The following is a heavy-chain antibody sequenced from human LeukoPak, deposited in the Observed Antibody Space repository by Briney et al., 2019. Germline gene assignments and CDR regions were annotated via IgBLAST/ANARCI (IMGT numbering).Heavy chain of an antibody. V-gene: IGHV1-2*02. CDR2: INPYSGGT. Sequence: ASVKVSCKASGYTFTDYYIHWLRQVPGQGLDWMGWINPYSGGTNYARKFQGRVTITRNTSISTAYMELSSLRSEDTAVYYCARVYYGSGSRGYYYYMDVWGKGTTVTVSS. CDR1: GYTFTDYY. CDR3: ARVYYGSGSRGYYYYMDV. D-gene: IGHD3-10*01. J-gene: IGHJ6*03.